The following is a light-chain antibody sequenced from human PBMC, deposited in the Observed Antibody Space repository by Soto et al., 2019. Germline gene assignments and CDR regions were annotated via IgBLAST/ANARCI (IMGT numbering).Light chain of an antibody. Sequence: QSALTQPASVSGSPGQWITISCTGTSSDVGAYNYASWYQQHPGRAPKLIIYEVSDRPSGISDRFSGSKSGTTASLTISGLQAEDEADYYCGSYAGSRVLVLGGGTKLTVL. J-gene: IGLJ2*01. CDR2: EVS. V-gene: IGLV2-14*01. CDR3: GSYAGSRVLV. CDR1: SSDVGAYNY.